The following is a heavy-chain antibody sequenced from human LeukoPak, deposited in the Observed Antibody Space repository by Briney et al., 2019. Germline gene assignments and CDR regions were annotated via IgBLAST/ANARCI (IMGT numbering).Heavy chain of an antibody. CDR1: GGTFSSYA. J-gene: IGHJ4*02. CDR3: ARGGSSDVTLGDYFDY. Sequence: SVKVSCKASGGTFSSYAISWVRQAPGQGLEWMGRIIPIFGTANYAQKFQGRVTITTDESTSTAYKELSSLRSEDTAVYYCARGGSSDVTLGDYFDYWGQGTLVTVSS. CDR2: IIPIFGTA. V-gene: IGHV1-69*05. D-gene: IGHD2-15*01.